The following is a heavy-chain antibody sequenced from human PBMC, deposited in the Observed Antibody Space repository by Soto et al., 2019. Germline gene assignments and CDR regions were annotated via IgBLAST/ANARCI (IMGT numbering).Heavy chain of an antibody. CDR2: IYYSGST. J-gene: IGHJ4*02. Sequence: SETLSLTCTVSGGSISSSSYYWGWIRQPPGKGLEWIGSIYYSGSTYYNPSLKSRVTISVDTSKKQFSLKLSSVTAADTAVYYCGRISAHGDYAYWGQGTLVTVSS. V-gene: IGHV4-39*01. D-gene: IGHD4-17*01. CDR3: GRISAHGDYAY. CDR1: GGSISSSSYY.